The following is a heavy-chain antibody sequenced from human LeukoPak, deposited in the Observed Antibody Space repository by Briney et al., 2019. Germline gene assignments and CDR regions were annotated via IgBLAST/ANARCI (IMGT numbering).Heavy chain of an antibody. Sequence: PSETLSLTCAVYGGSFSGYYWSWIRQPPGKGLEWIGEINHSGSTNYNPSLKSRVTISVDTSKNQFSLKLSSVTAADTAVYYCARRDINPYYFDYWGQGTLVTVSS. CDR3: ARRDINPYYFDY. V-gene: IGHV4-34*01. CDR2: INHSGST. J-gene: IGHJ4*02. CDR1: GGSFSGYY. D-gene: IGHD2-15*01.